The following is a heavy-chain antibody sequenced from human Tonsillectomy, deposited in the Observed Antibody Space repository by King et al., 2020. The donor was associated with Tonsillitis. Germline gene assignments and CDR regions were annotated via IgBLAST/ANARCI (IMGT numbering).Heavy chain of an antibody. V-gene: IGHV4-4*07. CDR1: GDSINSKF. CDR3: ARRDTYGRGSWFDP. J-gene: IGHJ5*02. CDR2: ISPSGTT. D-gene: IGHD5-24*01. Sequence: QLQESGPGLVKPLETLSLTCIVSGDSINSKFWSWIRQPAGKGLEWIGRISPSGTTNYNPSLKSRVSMSLDTSKNHLSLKLTSVTAADTALYYCARRDTYGRGSWFDPWGQGTLVIVSS.